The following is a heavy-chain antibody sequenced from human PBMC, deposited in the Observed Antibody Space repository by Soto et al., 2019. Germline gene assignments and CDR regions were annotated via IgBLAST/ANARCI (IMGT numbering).Heavy chain of an antibody. V-gene: IGHV4-30-4*01. D-gene: IGHD2-15*01. J-gene: IGHJ3*02. CDR2: IYYSGST. CDR1: GGSISSGDYY. Sequence: PSETLSLTCTVSGGSISSGDYYWSWIRQPPGKGLEWMGYIYYSGSTYYNPSLKSRLSISADTSKNQFSLKLSSLTAADTAVYYCARGYCSGGSCYDHDAFDIWGQGTLVTVSS. CDR3: ARGYCSGGSCYDHDAFDI.